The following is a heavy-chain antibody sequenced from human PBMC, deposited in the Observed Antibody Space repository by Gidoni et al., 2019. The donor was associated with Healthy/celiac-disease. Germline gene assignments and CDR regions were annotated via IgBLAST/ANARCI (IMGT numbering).Heavy chain of an antibody. CDR1: GFTFSSYG. J-gene: IGHJ4*02. Sequence: EVQLVEAGGGLVKPGGSLRLSCGASGFTFSSYGMNWVRQAPGKGLEWVASISSSSIYIYYADSVKGRFTISRDNAKNSLYLQMNSLRAEDTAVYYCARDLNDYGDYFGSDYWGQGTLVTVSS. CDR3: ARDLNDYGDYFGSDY. CDR2: ISSSSIYI. D-gene: IGHD4-17*01. V-gene: IGHV3-21*01.